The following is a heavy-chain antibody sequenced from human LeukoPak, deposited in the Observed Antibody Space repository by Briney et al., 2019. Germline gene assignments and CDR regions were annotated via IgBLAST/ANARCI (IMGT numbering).Heavy chain of an antibody. CDR2: IYYSGTT. CDR3: ARMVRGVIDAFEI. CDR1: GGFISRYY. D-gene: IGHD3-10*01. V-gene: IGHV4-59*01. J-gene: IGHJ3*02. Sequence: SETLSLTCTVSGGFISRYYWSWIRQPPGKGLEWIAYIYYSGTTKYNASLKSRVTMSVDTSKNQFSLKLSPVTAADTAVYYCARMVRGVIDAFEIWGQGTMVTVSS.